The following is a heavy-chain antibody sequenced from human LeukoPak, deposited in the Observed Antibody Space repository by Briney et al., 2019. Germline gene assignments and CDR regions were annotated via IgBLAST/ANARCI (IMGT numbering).Heavy chain of an antibody. V-gene: IGHV3-30*03. CDR1: EFTFSTYG. D-gene: IGHD3-10*02. CDR3: ARHVLHAFDI. CDR2: ISYDGSYK. Sequence: GRSLRLSCAASEFTFSTYGMHWVRQAPGKGLEWVAVISYDGSYKFYADSVKGRFTISRDNAKNSLYLQMNSLRAEDTAVYYCARHVLHAFDIWGQGTVVTVSS. J-gene: IGHJ3*02.